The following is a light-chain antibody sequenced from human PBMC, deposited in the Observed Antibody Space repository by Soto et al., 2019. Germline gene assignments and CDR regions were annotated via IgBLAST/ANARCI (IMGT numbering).Light chain of an antibody. V-gene: IGLV2-23*01. Sequence: QSALTQPASVSGSPGQSITISCTGTSSDVGSYNLVSWYQQHPGKAPKLMIYEGSKRPSGVSHRFYGSKSGNTASLTISGLQAEDAADYYCCSYAGSSTDVVFGGGTKLTVL. CDR2: EGS. CDR1: SSDVGSYNL. J-gene: IGLJ2*01. CDR3: CSYAGSSTDVV.